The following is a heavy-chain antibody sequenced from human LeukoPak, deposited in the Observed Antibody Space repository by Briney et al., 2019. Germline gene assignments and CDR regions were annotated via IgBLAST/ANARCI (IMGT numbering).Heavy chain of an antibody. Sequence: GGSLRLSCAASGFSFSNFAMSWVRQARGKGLEWVSVISVCGYYTYYLESVKGRFTISRDNSKNTLYLHMNSLRADDTAVYYCAKMEGQRLYDYCMDVWGRGTTVTVSS. J-gene: IGHJ6*03. CDR2: ISVCGYYT. D-gene: IGHD3-3*01. CDR3: AKMEGQRLYDYCMDV. CDR1: GFSFSNFA. V-gene: IGHV3-23*01.